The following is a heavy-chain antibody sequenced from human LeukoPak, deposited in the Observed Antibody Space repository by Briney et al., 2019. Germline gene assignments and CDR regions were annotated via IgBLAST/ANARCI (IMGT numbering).Heavy chain of an antibody. CDR3: VRVAAFDI. V-gene: IGHV3-74*01. Sequence: PGESLRLSCAASGFTFSSYWMHWVRQAPGKGLVWDSRINSDGSSTSYADSVKGRFTISRDNAKNTLYLQMNSLRAEDTAVYYCVRVAAFDIWGQGTMVTVSS. CDR1: GFTFSSYW. CDR2: INSDGSST. J-gene: IGHJ3*02.